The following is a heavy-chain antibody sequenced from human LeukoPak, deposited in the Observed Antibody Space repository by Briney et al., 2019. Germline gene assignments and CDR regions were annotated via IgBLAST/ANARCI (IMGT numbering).Heavy chain of an antibody. V-gene: IGHV3-64*01. J-gene: IGHJ4*02. CDR3: ARSIEGTAHFDC. D-gene: IGHD1-26*01. Sequence: GGSLRLSCATSEFIFTSYAMHWVRETPGKGLEYVSGISSNGVSTYYAISVKGRFTISRDNSKNTLSFQMGSLKSEDMAVYYCARSIEGTAHFDCGGQGSLATVSS. CDR1: EFIFTSYA. CDR2: ISSNGVST.